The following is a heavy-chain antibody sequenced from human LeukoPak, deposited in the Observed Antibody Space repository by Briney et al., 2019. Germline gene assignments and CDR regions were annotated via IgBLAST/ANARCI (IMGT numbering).Heavy chain of an antibody. CDR2: ISNSSSYI. CDR3: ARDGYYDSSGPYYFDY. J-gene: IGHJ4*02. D-gene: IGHD3-22*01. CDR1: GFTFSSYS. Sequence: GGSLRLSCAASGFTFSSYSMNWVRQAPGKGLEWVSSISNSSSYIYYADSVKGRFTISRDNAKNSLYLQMNSLRAEDTAVYYCARDGYYDSSGPYYFDYWGQGTLVTVSS. V-gene: IGHV3-21*01.